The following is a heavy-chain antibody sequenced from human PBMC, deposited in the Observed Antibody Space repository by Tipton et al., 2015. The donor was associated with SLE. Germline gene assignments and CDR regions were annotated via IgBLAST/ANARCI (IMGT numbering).Heavy chain of an antibody. J-gene: IGHJ3*02. CDR2: ISYDGSNK. CDR3: AREGFGVGAFDI. Sequence: SLRLSCAASGFTFSSYVMHWVRQAPGKGLEWVAVISYDGSNKYYADSVKGRFTISRDNSKNTLYLQMNSLRAEDTAVYYCAREGFGVGAFDIWGQGTMVTVSS. V-gene: IGHV3-30*04. CDR1: GFTFSSYV. D-gene: IGHD3-10*01.